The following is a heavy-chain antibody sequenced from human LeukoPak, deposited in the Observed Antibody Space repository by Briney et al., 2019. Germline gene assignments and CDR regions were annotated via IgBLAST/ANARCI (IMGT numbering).Heavy chain of an antibody. CDR1: GGSISSGSYY. CDR2: IYTSGST. Sequence: SQTLSLTCTVSGGSISSGSYYWSWIRQPAGKGLEWIGRIYTSGSTNYNPSLKSRVTISVDTSKNQFSLKLSSVTAADTAVYYCARGEDSSGYYYDYWGQGTLVTVSS. CDR3: ARGEDSSGYYYDY. J-gene: IGHJ4*02. V-gene: IGHV4-61*02. D-gene: IGHD3-22*01.